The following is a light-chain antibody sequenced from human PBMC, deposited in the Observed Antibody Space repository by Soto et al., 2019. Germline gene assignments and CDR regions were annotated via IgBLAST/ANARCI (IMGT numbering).Light chain of an antibody. Sequence: EIVMTQSPATLSVSPGERATLSCRASQSVRSNLAWYQQKPGQAPRLLIYGASTRATVIPARFRGSGSGTEFTLSITSLQSEDFAVYYCQEYNNWPPVTFGQGTKVDIK. J-gene: IGKJ1*01. CDR3: QEYNNWPPVT. CDR1: QSVRSN. CDR2: GAS. V-gene: IGKV3-15*01.